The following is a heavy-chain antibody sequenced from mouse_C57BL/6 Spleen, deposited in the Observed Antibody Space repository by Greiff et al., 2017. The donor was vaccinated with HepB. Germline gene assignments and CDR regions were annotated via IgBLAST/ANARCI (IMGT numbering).Heavy chain of an antibody. CDR2: IYPGDGDT. V-gene: IGHV1-80*01. CDR1: GYAFSSYW. D-gene: IGHD4-1*01. CDR3: ARSPPGAYYAMDY. J-gene: IGHJ4*01. Sequence: VQLQQSGAELVKPGASVKISCKASGYAFSSYWMNWVKQRPGKGLEWIGQIYPGDGDTNYNGKFKGKATLTADKSSSTAYMQLSSLTSEDSAVYFCARSPPGAYYAMDYWGQGTSVTVSS.